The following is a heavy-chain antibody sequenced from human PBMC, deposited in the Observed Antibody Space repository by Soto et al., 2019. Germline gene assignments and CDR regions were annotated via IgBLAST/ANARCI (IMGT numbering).Heavy chain of an antibody. D-gene: IGHD3-10*01. Sequence: ASETLSLTCTVSGGSLSSYYWSWIRQPPGKGLEWIGYIYYSGSTNYNPSLKSRVTISVDTSKNQFSLKLSSVTAADTAVYYCARDRPTYGSGGRPCGMDVWGQGTTVTVSS. V-gene: IGHV4-59*01. CDR1: GGSLSSYY. CDR2: IYYSGST. J-gene: IGHJ6*02. CDR3: ARDRPTYGSGGRPCGMDV.